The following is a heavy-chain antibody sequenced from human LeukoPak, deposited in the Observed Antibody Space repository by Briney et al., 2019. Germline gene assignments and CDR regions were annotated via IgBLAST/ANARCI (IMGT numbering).Heavy chain of an antibody. CDR3: ASRRHIVATIGTWFDP. J-gene: IGHJ5*02. D-gene: IGHD5-12*01. CDR2: ISSSSSYI. Sequence: GGSLRLSCAASGFTLSSYSMNWVRQAPGKGLEWVSSISSSSSYIHYADSVKGRFTISRDNAKNSLYLQMNSLRAEDTAVYYCASRRHIVATIGTWFDPWGQGTLVTVSS. V-gene: IGHV3-21*01. CDR1: GFTLSSYS.